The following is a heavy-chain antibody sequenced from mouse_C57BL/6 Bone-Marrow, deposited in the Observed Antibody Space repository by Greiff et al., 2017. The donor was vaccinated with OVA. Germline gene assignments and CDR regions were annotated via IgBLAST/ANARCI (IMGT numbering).Heavy chain of an antibody. CDR3: TTGFGYSY. D-gene: IGHD2-3*01. Sequence: EVQLQQSGAELVRPGASVKLSCTASGFTITDDYMHWVKQRPEQGLEWIGWIDPENGDTEYASKFQGKATITADTSSNTAYLQLSSLTSEDTAVYYCTTGFGYSYWGQGTTLTVSS. CDR1: GFTITDDY. V-gene: IGHV14-4*01. J-gene: IGHJ2*01. CDR2: IDPENGDT.